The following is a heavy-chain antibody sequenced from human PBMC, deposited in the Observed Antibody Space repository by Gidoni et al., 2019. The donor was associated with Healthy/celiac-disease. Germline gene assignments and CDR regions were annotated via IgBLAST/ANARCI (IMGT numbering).Heavy chain of an antibody. D-gene: IGHD2-15*01. CDR3: ARRGCSGGSCYSGDYYYYYMDV. J-gene: IGHJ6*03. V-gene: IGHV1-2*02. CDR1: GYTFTGYY. Sequence: QVQLVQSGAEVKKPGASVKVSCKASGYTFTGYYMPWVRQAPGQGLEWMGWINPNSGGTNYAQKFQGRVTMTRDTSISTAYMELSRLRSDDTAVYYCARRGCSGGSCYSGDYYYYYMDVWGKGTTVTVSS. CDR2: INPNSGGT.